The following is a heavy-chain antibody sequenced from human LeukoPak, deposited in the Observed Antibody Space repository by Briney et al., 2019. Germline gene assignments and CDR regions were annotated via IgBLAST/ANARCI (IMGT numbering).Heavy chain of an antibody. D-gene: IGHD3-10*01. CDR2: IYSSGRS. CDR1: GDSISSGGYS. V-gene: IGHV4-30-4*07. CDR3: ARDPYDSGI. Sequence: PSEPLSLTCAVSGDSISSGGYSWSWVRQPPGKGLEWIGYIYSSGRSYYNPSLQSRVTISVDTSKNEFSLKVTSVTAADTAVYYCARDPYDSGIWGQGTLVTVSS. J-gene: IGHJ4*02.